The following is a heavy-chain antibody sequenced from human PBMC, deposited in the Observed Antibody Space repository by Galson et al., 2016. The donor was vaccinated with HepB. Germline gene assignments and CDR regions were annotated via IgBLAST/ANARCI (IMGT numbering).Heavy chain of an antibody. Sequence: SVKVSCKASGYIFTFYNVHWVRQAPGQGLEWRGMVYPSGGRTSFAPKFQGRLTMTRDTSTSTVYMELSSLRSEDTAVYYCARDEGLDCTSATCYHLDSWGQGTLVIVSS. V-gene: IGHV1-46*01. CDR2: VYPSGGRT. CDR1: GYIFTFYN. J-gene: IGHJ4*02. CDR3: ARDEGLDCTSATCYHLDS. D-gene: IGHD2-2*01.